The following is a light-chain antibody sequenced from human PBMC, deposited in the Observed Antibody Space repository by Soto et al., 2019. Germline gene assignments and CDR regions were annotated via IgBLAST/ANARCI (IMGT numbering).Light chain of an antibody. CDR3: QQDNSYPT. V-gene: IGKV1-5*01. Sequence: DIQMPQSPSTLSASVGDRVTITCRASQSISSWLAWYQQKPGKAPKLLIYDASSLESGVPSRFSGSGSGTEFTLTISSLQPDDFATYYCQQDNSYPTFGQGNKLEIK. J-gene: IGKJ2*01. CDR1: QSISSW. CDR2: DAS.